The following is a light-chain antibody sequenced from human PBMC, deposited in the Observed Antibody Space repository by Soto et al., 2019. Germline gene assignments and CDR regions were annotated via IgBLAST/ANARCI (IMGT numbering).Light chain of an antibody. J-gene: IGKJ1*01. CDR1: QSVLYSSNNKNY. CDR2: WAS. CDR3: QQYYSTPPT. Sequence: DIVMTQSPDSLAVSLGERATINCKSSQSVLYSSNNKNYLAWYQHIPGQPPKLLIYWASTRESGVPDRFSGSGSGTDSTLTISSLQAEDVAVYYCQQYYSTPPTFGQGTKVEIK. V-gene: IGKV4-1*01.